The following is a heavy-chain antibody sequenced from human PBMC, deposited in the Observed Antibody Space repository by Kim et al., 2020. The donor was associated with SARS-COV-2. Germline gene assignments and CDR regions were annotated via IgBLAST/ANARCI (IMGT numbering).Heavy chain of an antibody. CDR3: ARGRVPAAIGPFDP. Sequence: GGSLRLSCAASGFTFSSYEMNWVRQAPGKGLEWVSYISSSGSTIYYADSVKGRFTISRDNAKNSLYLQMNSLRAEDTAVYYCARGRVPAAIGPFDPWGQGTLVTVSS. D-gene: IGHD2-2*01. V-gene: IGHV3-48*03. CDR2: ISSSGSTI. J-gene: IGHJ5*02. CDR1: GFTFSSYE.